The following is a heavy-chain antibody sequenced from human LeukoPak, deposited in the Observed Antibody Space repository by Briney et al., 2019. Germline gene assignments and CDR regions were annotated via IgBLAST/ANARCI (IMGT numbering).Heavy chain of an antibody. J-gene: IGHJ4*02. Sequence: GGSLRLSCAASGCTFDDYAMHWVRHAPGKGLEWVSGISWNSGSIGYADSVKGRFTISRDNAKNSLYLQMNSLRAEDTALYYCAKDRTYDYVWGSYLDYWGQGTLVTVSS. V-gene: IGHV3-9*01. CDR2: ISWNSGSI. CDR3: AKDRTYDYVWGSYLDY. D-gene: IGHD3-16*01. CDR1: GCTFDDYA.